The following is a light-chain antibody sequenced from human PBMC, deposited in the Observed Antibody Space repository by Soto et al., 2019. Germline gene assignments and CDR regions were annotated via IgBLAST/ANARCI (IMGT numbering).Light chain of an antibody. Sequence: SYELTQPPSMSVSPGQTASITCSGEKLGNKFVCWYQQKPGQSPVVVIYQDSRRPSGIPERFSGSNSGNTATLTISGTQAMDEADYYCQAWDSRHVVVGGGTKVTVL. V-gene: IGLV3-1*01. CDR1: KLGNKF. J-gene: IGLJ2*01. CDR3: QAWDSRHVV. CDR2: QDS.